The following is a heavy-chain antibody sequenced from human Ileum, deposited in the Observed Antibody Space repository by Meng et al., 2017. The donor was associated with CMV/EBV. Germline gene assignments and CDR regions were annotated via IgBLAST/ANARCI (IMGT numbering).Heavy chain of an antibody. CDR2: INHSGST. D-gene: IGHD2-15*01. V-gene: IGHV4-34*01. J-gene: IGHJ4*02. Sequence: SETLSLTCAVYGGSFSGYYWSWIRQPPGKGLEWIGEINHSGSTNYNPSLTSRVTISVDTSKNQCSLKLSSVTAADTAVYYCAPGSGSCYPWWGQGTLVTVSS. CDR1: GGSFSGYY. CDR3: APGSGSCYPW.